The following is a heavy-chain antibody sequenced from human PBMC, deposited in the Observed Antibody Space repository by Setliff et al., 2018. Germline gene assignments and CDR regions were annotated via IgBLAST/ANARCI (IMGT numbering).Heavy chain of an antibody. Sequence: KTSETLSLTCSVSGGLIYDHWWTWVRQPAGEEFQWIGRVYSDGDTEYNPSLKSRVTISVDTSNNQFSLHLTSVTAADTARYFCARERQGGFLEWSPLDPWGQGILVTVS. CDR3: ARERQGGFLEWSPLDP. D-gene: IGHD3-3*01. CDR2: VYSDGDT. V-gene: IGHV4-4*07. CDR1: GGLIYDHW. J-gene: IGHJ5*02.